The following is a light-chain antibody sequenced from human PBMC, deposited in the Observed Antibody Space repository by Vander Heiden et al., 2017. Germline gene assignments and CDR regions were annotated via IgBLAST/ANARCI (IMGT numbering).Light chain of an antibody. V-gene: IGLV2-11*01. J-gene: IGLJ3*02. CDR3: CSYAGSYTWV. Sequence: QSALTQPRSVSGSPGQSVTIPCTGTSSAVGGYNYVSWYQQHPGKAPKLMMYDVSKRPSGVPDRFSGSKSGNTASLTISGLQAEDEADYYCCSYAGSYTWVFGGGTKLTVL. CDR1: SSAVGGYNY. CDR2: DVS.